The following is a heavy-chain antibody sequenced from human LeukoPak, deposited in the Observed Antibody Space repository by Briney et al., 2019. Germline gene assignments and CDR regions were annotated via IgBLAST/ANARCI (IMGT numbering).Heavy chain of an antibody. CDR1: VFIFGDYP. Sequence: PGGPLRLSCRTSVFIFGDYPTRCVPGSTGRGVGWVGFIKSKTYGGTTEHAACVKGSFKIPRHDSKSTAYLQMDSLRTEYTVVYFCTREGRYSYGYRYFDYGERGARVSV. CDR2: IKSKTYGGTT. D-gene: IGHD5-18*01. CDR3: TREGRYSYGYRYFDY. V-gene: IGHV3-49*04. J-gene: IGHJ4*02.